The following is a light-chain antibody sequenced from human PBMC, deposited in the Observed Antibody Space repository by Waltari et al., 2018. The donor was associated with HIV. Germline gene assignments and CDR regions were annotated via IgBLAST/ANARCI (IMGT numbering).Light chain of an antibody. V-gene: IGLV3-21*02. CDR1: NLDNKG. CDR2: DDS. CDR3: QVWHAKSDHWV. J-gene: IGLJ3*02. Sequence: YVLTQPPSVSVAPGQTARITCGGNNLDNKGVQWYQQVPGQAPRLVMYDDSDRPSGVPARFSGANSGNTATLTISRVEVGDEADYYCQVWHAKSDHWVFGGGTRLAVL.